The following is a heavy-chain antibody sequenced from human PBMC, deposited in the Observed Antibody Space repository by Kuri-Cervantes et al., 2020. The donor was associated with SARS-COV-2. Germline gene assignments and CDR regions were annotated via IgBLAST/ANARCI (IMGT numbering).Heavy chain of an antibody. CDR3: ATTDYDSSGSTFDI. CDR1: GFNFDDHG. J-gene: IGHJ3*02. D-gene: IGHD3-22*01. Sequence: GESLKISCAASGFNFDDHGMSWVRQAPGKGLEWVSGISWNGGITGYADSVKGRFIISRDNAKNSLYLQMNSLRVEDTALYYCATTDYDSSGSTFDIWGQGTMVTVSS. V-gene: IGHV3-20*04. CDR2: ISWNGGIT.